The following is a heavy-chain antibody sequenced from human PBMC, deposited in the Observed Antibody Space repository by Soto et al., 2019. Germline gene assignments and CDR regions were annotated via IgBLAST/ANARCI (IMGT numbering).Heavy chain of an antibody. D-gene: IGHD2-15*01. CDR3: ARVSKDIVAVVDASAGMDV. CDR1: GGSISSSSYY. Sequence: SETLSLTCTVSGGSISSSSYYWGWIRQPPGKGLEWIGSIYYSGSTYYNPSLKSRVTISVDTSKNQFSLKLSSVTAADTAVYYCARVSKDIVAVVDASAGMDVWGQGTTVT. CDR2: IYYSGST. J-gene: IGHJ6*02. V-gene: IGHV4-39*01.